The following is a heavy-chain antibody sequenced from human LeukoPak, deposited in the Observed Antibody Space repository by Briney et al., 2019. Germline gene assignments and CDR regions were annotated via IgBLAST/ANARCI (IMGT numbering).Heavy chain of an antibody. CDR3: ARVAPKPSPRYSSGWYHSGARAWYFDY. CDR2: IKQDGSDK. CDR1: GFTFSSYW. D-gene: IGHD6-19*01. V-gene: IGHV3-7*01. Sequence: QPGGSLRLSCAASGFTFSSYWMTWVRQAPGKGLEWLANIKQDGSDKYYVDSVKGRFTISRDNAKNTLYLQMNSLRAEDTAVYYCARVAPKPSPRYSSGWYHSGARAWYFDYWGQGTLVTVSS. J-gene: IGHJ4*02.